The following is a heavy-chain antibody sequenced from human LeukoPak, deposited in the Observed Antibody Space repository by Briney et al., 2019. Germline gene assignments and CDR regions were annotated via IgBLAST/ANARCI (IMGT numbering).Heavy chain of an antibody. D-gene: IGHD3-9*01. V-gene: IGHV4-30-4*01. CDR1: GGSISSGDYY. Sequence: SETLSLTCTVSGGSISSGDYYWSWIRQPPGKGLEWIGYIYYSGSTYYNPSLKSRVTISVDTSKNQSSLKLSSVTAADTAVYYCARDPPLSDILTGYSNDAFDIWGQGTMVTVSS. CDR2: IYYSGST. CDR3: ARDPPLSDILTGYSNDAFDI. J-gene: IGHJ3*02.